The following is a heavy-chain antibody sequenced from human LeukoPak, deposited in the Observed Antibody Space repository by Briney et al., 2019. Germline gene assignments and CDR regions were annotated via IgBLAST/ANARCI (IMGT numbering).Heavy chain of an antibody. D-gene: IGHD3-3*01. CDR3: ARGRFLEWLPNYYYYGMDV. CDR1: GGTFSSYA. CDR2: IIPIFGTA. Sequence: ASVKVSCKASGGTFSSYAISWVRQAPGQGLEWMGGIIPIFGTANYAQKFQGRVTITADESTSTAYMELSSLRSEDTAVYYCARGRFLEWLPNYYYYGMDVWGQGTTVTVSS. J-gene: IGHJ6*02. V-gene: IGHV1-69*13.